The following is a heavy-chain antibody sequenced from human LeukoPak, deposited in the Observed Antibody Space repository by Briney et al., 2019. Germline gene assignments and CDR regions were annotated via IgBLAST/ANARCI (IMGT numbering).Heavy chain of an antibody. D-gene: IGHD3-10*01. CDR3: ARRGSGSPYFFDY. CDR1: GFTFSIYA. CDR2: VSSSGGDT. J-gene: IGHJ4*02. V-gene: IGHV3-23*01. Sequence: PGGSLRLSCAASGFTFSIYAMGWVRQAPGKGLEWVSTVSSSGGDTYYADSVKGRFTISRDNSKNTRFLQMNSLRADDTAVYSCARRGSGSPYFFDYWGQGSLVTVSS.